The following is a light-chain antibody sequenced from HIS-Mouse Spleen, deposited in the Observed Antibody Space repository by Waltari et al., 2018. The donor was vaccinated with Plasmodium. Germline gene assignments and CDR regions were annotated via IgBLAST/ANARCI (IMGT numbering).Light chain of an antibody. CDR2: EDN. CDR1: ALPNKY. J-gene: IGLJ3*02. Sequence: SYELPQPPSVSVSPGQTARITCSGDALPNKYAYWYQQKSGQAPVLVIYEDNKRPSGIPGRFSGASSGTMATLTISGAQGEDEDDYYCYSTDSSGDHRVFGGGTKLTVL. V-gene: IGLV3-10*03. CDR3: YSTDSSGDHRV.